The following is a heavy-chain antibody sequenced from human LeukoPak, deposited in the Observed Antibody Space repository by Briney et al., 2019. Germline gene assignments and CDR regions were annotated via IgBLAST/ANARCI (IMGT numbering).Heavy chain of an antibody. CDR2: IYYSGST. CDR1: GGSVSSGSYY. V-gene: IGHV4-61*01. Sequence: SETLSLTCTVSGGSVSSGSYYWSWIRQPPGKGLEWIGYIYYSGSTNYNPSLKSRVTISVGTSKNQFSLKLSSVTAADTALYYCAREVGVVTAHGIDVWGQGTTVTVSS. D-gene: IGHD4-23*01. J-gene: IGHJ6*02. CDR3: AREVGVVTAHGIDV.